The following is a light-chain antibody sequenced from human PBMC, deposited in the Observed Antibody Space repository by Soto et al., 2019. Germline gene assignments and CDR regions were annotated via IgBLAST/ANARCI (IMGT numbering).Light chain of an antibody. CDR2: GNS. J-gene: IGLJ3*02. V-gene: IGLV1-40*01. Sequence: QSVLTQPPSVSGAPGQRVTISCTGSSSNIGAGYDVHWYQQLPGTAPKLLISGNSNRPSGVPDRFSGSKSGTSASLAITGLQAEDEADYYCQSYDSSQSGWVFGGGTKLTVL. CDR3: QSYDSSQSGWV. CDR1: SSNIGAGYD.